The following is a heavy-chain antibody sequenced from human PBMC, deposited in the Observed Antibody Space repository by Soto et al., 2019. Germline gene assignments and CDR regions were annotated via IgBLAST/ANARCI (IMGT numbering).Heavy chain of an antibody. D-gene: IGHD4-17*01. J-gene: IGHJ6*02. CDR2: IIPVFGTA. CDR1: GGSLSNYG. CDR3: ARGDATKIVVTTYYGMDV. V-gene: IGHV1-69*12. Sequence: QVQLVQSGAEVKKPGSSVKVSCKASGGSLSNYGISWVRQAPGQGLEWMGGIIPVFGTANYAQKFQGRVTITADESTSIVYMAVTRLRSEDTAVYYCARGDATKIVVTTYYGMDVWGQGTTVTVSS.